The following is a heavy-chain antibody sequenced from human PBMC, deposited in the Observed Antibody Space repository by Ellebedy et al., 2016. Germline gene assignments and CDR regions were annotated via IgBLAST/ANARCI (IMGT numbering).Heavy chain of an antibody. Sequence: GGSLRLSCAASGFTLSNYWIHWVRQAPGKGLVWVSRVNPDGTITNYADSVRGRFTISRDNAKNTVYLQMDSLRVEDTAVYYCTVPYGSSYLAVQYWGQGTLVTVSS. CDR2: VNPDGTIT. J-gene: IGHJ4*02. CDR1: GFTLSNYW. CDR3: TVPYGSSYLAVQY. V-gene: IGHV3-74*01. D-gene: IGHD6-6*01.